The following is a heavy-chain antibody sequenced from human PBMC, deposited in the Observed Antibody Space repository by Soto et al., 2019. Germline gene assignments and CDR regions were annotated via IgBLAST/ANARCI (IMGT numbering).Heavy chain of an antibody. CDR3: SGGVGDAF. Sequence: EVHLVESGGGLVQTGGSLRLSCAIFESTVSRDWMNWVRQAPGKGLEWVAHINQDGSEKYYVDSVKGRFTISRDNAKKSLYLQMTRLRPADAAMYYCSGGVGDAFWGQRTLVTVSS. D-gene: IGHD1-26*01. V-gene: IGHV3-7*04. CDR2: INQDGSEK. CDR1: ESTVSRDW. J-gene: IGHJ4*02.